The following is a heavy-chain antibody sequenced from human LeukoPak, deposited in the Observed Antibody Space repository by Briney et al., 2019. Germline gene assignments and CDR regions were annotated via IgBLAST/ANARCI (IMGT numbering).Heavy chain of an antibody. CDR2: ITGSGAAT. J-gene: IGHJ4*02. V-gene: IGHV3-23*01. D-gene: IGHD1-26*01. CDR3: AKGRESTGLFEY. Sequence: GGSLRLSCAASGFTFSGYAMSWVRQAPGKGLEWVSSITGSGAATFYADSVRGRLTISRDNSKNTVYLQMNSLRAEDTAVYCCAKGRESTGLFEYWGQGTLVTVSS. CDR1: GFTFSGYA.